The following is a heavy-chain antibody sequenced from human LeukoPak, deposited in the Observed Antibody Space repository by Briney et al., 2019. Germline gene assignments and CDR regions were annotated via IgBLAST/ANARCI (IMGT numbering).Heavy chain of an antibody. V-gene: IGHV4-61*01. J-gene: IGHJ4*02. CDR1: GGSISSGSYY. Sequence: SETLSLTCTVSGGSISSGSYYWSWIRQPPGKGLEWIGYIYYSGSTNYNPSLKSRVTISVDTSKNQFSLKLSSVTAADTAVYYYARVGDTSGYYYFLDYWGQGTLVTVSS. D-gene: IGHD3-22*01. CDR2: IYYSGST. CDR3: ARVGDTSGYYYFLDY.